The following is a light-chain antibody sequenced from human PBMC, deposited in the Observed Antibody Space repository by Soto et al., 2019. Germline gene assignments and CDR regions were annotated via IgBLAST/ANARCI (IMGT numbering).Light chain of an antibody. CDR3: QHYQGGHPIA. J-gene: IGKJ5*01. CDR2: AAS. Sequence: VLTQSPATLSLSPGERATLSCRASQSVTSSYLAWYQLTPGQPPRLVMYAASTRATGIPDRFSGSGSGTDFTLTISRLEPEDFAVYYCQHYQGGHPIAFGQGTRLEIK. V-gene: IGKV3-20*01. CDR1: QSVTSSY.